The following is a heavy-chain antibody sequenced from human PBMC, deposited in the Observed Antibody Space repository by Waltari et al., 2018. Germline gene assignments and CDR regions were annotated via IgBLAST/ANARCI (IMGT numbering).Heavy chain of an antibody. V-gene: IGHV4-34*01. CDR3: ARGRTRITMVRGVGGYFDY. Sequence: QVQLQQWGAGLLKPSETLSLTCAVYGGCFSGYYWSWIRQPPGKGLEWIWEINHSGSTNYNPSLKSRVTISVDTSKNQFSLKLSSVTAADTAVYYCARGRTRITMVRGVGGYFDYWGQGTLVTVSS. J-gene: IGHJ4*02. CDR1: GGCFSGYY. CDR2: INHSGST. D-gene: IGHD3-10*01.